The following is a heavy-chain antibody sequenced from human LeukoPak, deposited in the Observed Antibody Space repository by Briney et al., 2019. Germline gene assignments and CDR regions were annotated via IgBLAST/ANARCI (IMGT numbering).Heavy chain of an antibody. CDR1: GFTFSSYS. D-gene: IGHD5-12*01. J-gene: IGHJ4*02. V-gene: IGHV3-21*01. CDR2: ISSSSSYI. Sequence: GGSLRLSCAASGFTFSSYSMNWVRQAPGKGLEWVSSISSSSSYIYYADSVRGRFTISRDNAKNSLYLQMNSLRAEDTAVYYCARGGGYSGYGAYYFDYWGQGTLVTVSS. CDR3: ARGGGYSGYGAYYFDY.